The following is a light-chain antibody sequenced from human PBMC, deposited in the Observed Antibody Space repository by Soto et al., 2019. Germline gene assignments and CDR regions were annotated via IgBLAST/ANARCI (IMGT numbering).Light chain of an antibody. CDR1: SGDVGAYDY. V-gene: IGLV2-8*01. Sequence: QSALTQPPSASGSPGQSVTISCTGTSGDVGAYDYVSWHQQHPGKAPKLLIYEVSKRPSGVPDRFSGSKSGNTASLTVSGFQAEDEADYYCTSYAGRNNVVFGGGTKLTVL. CDR2: EVS. J-gene: IGLJ2*01. CDR3: TSYAGRNNVV.